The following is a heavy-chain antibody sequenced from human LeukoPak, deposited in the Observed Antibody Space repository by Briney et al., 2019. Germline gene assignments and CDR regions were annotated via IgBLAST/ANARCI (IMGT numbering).Heavy chain of an antibody. J-gene: IGHJ4*02. D-gene: IGHD7-27*01. V-gene: IGHV3-23*01. Sequence: GGSLRLSCVASGFTFNTYAMSWVRQAPGKGLEWVSTISGSGAFTKYADSVTGRFTISRDNSKNTMYLQLNSLRAEDTAMYYCARGHWGLDYWGQGTLVTVSS. CDR1: GFTFNTYA. CDR2: ISGSGAFT. CDR3: ARGHWGLDY.